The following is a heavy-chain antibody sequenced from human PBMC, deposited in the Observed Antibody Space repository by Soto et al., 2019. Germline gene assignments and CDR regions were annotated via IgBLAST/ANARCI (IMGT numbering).Heavy chain of an antibody. D-gene: IGHD1-26*01. V-gene: IGHV1-69*12. CDR3: ARISGSSDDFDY. CDR1: GGTFSSYA. Sequence: QVQLVQSGAEVKKPGSSVKVSCKASGGTFSSYAISWVRQAPGQGLEWMGGIIPIFGTANYAQKFQGRAXIXAXXSTSTAYMELSSLRSEDTAVYYCARISGSSDDFDYWGQGTLVTVSS. J-gene: IGHJ4*02. CDR2: IIPIFGTA.